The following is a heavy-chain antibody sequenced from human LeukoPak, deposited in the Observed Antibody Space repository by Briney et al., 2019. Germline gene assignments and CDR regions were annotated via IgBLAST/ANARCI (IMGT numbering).Heavy chain of an antibody. D-gene: IGHD2-15*01. V-gene: IGHV3-21*01. Sequence: GGSLRLSCAASGFTFSGYTMNWVRQAPGKGLEWVSSISSSSDYIYYADSVQGRFTISRDNAKNSVYLQMNSLRAEDTAVYYCARDYSLTAMDVWGQGTTVTVSS. CDR2: ISSSSDYI. CDR3: ARDYSLTAMDV. J-gene: IGHJ6*02. CDR1: GFTFSGYT.